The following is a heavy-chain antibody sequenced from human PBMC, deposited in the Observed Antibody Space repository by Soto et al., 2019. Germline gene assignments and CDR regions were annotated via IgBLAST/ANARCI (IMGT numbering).Heavy chain of an antibody. CDR3: AREHGFSYGLNYFDP. CDR2: IYDSGST. J-gene: IGHJ5*02. Sequence: LEIQSLTYTVSGGTSINYYCRWIRQPTGKGLEWIGYIYDSGSTNYNPSLKSRVTMSVDTSKNQFSLNLSSVTAADTAVYYCAREHGFSYGLNYFDPWGQRTLVTVSS. D-gene: IGHD5-18*01. V-gene: IGHV4-59*01. CDR1: GGTSINYY.